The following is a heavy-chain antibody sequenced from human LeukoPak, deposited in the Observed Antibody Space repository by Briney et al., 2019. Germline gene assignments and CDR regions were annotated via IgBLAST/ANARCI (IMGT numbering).Heavy chain of an antibody. CDR3: ARNRGRYCRGGTGSGEYYFNY. CDR1: GFTFSSYW. V-gene: IGHV3-7*01. J-gene: IGHJ4*02. CDR2: IKEDGSEE. D-gene: IGHD2-15*01. Sequence: GGSLRLSCVVSGFTFSSYWMSWVRQAPGKGLEWVANIKEDGSEEYYVDSVKGRFIISRDNAKNSLYVQMNSLRAEDTAVYYCARNRGRYCRGGTGSGEYYFNYGGQGTLVTVSS.